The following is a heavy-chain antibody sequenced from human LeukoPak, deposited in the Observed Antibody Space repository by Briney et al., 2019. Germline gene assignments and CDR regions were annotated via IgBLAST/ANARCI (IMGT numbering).Heavy chain of an antibody. D-gene: IGHD6-19*01. Sequence: SETLSLTCAVYVGSFSDYYWTWIRQPPGKGLEWIGDINYRGNTNYNPSLKSRVTISVDTSKKQFSLKLSSVTAAETAVYYCATYSTGFDIWGQGTVVTVSS. V-gene: IGHV4-34*01. CDR3: ATYSTGFDI. J-gene: IGHJ3*02. CDR1: VGSFSDYY. CDR2: INYRGNT.